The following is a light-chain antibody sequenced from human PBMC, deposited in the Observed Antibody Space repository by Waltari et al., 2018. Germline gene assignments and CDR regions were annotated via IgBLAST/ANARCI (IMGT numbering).Light chain of an antibody. J-gene: IGKJ2*01. Sequence: ETEMTPSPATLSVSPGESATRSCRASQRVRNNLAWYQHIPGQAPSLLIYGASTRATGIPARFGGSGSGTEFTLTISNLQSEDFAVYYCQQYYNWPPYTFGQGTKLEIK. V-gene: IGKV3-15*01. CDR1: QRVRNN. CDR3: QQYYNWPPYT. CDR2: GAS.